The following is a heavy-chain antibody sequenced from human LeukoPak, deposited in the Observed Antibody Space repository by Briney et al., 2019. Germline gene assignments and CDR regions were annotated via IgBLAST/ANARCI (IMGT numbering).Heavy chain of an antibody. CDR3: ARTNIHGGIAVSYFDY. D-gene: IGHD6-19*01. CDR2: ISYDGSNK. V-gene: IGHV3-30-3*01. CDR1: GFTFSSYA. Sequence: GGSLRLSCAASGFTFSSYAMHRVRQAPGKGLEWVAVISYDGSNKYYADSVKGRFTISRDNSKNTLYLQMNSLRAEDTAVYYCARTNIHGGIAVSYFDYWGQGTLVTVSS. J-gene: IGHJ4*02.